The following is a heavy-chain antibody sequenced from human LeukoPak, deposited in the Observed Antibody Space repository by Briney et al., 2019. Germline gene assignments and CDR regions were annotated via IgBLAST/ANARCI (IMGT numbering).Heavy chain of an antibody. CDR1: GFTFSRCP. Sequence: QPGGSLRLSCAASGFTFSRCPMSWVRQAPGKGLEWVSLISWDGGSTYYADSVKGRFTISRDNSKNSLYLQMNSLRTEDTALYYCAANLVAGTSHYFDYWGQGTLVTVSS. V-gene: IGHV3-43*01. CDR2: ISWDGGST. D-gene: IGHD6-19*01. J-gene: IGHJ4*02. CDR3: AANLVAGTSHYFDY.